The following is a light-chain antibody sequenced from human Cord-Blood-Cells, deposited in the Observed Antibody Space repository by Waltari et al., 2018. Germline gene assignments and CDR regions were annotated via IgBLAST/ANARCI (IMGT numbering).Light chain of an antibody. V-gene: IGKV4-1*01. CDR3: QQYYSTLLT. Sequence: DIVMTQSPDSLAVSLGERATINCKSGQSVLYSSNNKNYLAWYQQKPGQPPKLLIYWASTRESGVPDRLSGSGSGTDFTLTISSLQAEDVAVYYCQQYYSTLLTFGGGTKVEIK. CDR1: QSVLYSSNNKNY. J-gene: IGKJ4*01. CDR2: WAS.